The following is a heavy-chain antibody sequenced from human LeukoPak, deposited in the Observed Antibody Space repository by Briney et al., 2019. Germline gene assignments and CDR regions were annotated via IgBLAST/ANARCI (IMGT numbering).Heavy chain of an antibody. CDR2: ISYSGNT. CDR3: ARGGSGYDRFDY. J-gene: IGHJ4*02. Sequence: PSETLSLTCTVSDGSISFYYWSWIRQPPGKGLEWIGFISYSGNTNYNPSLKGRVTISVDTSKKQFSLKLSSVTAADPAVYFCARGGSGYDRFDYWGQGTLVTVSS. D-gene: IGHD3-3*01. V-gene: IGHV4-59*01. CDR1: DGSISFYY.